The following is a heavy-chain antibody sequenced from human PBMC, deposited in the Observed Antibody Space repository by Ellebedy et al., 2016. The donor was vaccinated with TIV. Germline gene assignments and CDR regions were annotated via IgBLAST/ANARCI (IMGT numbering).Heavy chain of an antibody. J-gene: IGHJ3*02. CDR3: ARDLNWGAVGAFDI. V-gene: IGHV1-18*04. Sequence: AASVKVSCKASGYTFTGYYMHWVRQAPGQGLEWMGWIRAYNGNTNYAQKLQGRVTMTTDTSTSTAYMELRSLRSDDTAVYYCARDLNWGAVGAFDIWGQGTMVTVSS. CDR2: IRAYNGNT. D-gene: IGHD7-27*01. CDR1: GYTFTGYY.